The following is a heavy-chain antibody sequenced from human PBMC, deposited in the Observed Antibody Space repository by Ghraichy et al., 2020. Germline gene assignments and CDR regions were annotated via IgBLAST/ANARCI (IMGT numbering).Heavy chain of an antibody. Sequence: SGPTLVKPTQTLTLTCTFSGFSLSTSGVGVGWIRQPPGKALEWLALIYWDDDKRYSPSLKSRLTITKDTSKNQVVLTMTNMDPVDTATYYCAHRLTFGGVIEDHDAFDIWGQGTMVTVSS. V-gene: IGHV2-5*02. CDR1: GFSLSTSGVG. J-gene: IGHJ3*02. D-gene: IGHD3-16*02. CDR2: IYWDDDK. CDR3: AHRLTFGGVIEDHDAFDI.